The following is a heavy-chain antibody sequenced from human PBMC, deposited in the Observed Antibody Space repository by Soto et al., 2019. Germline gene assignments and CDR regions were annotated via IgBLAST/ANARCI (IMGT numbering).Heavy chain of an antibody. J-gene: IGHJ4*02. CDR1: GFTFSSYS. Sequence: EVQLVESGGGLVQPGGSLRLSCAASGFTFSSYSMNWVRQAPGKGLEWVSYISSSSSTIYYADSVKGRFTISRGNAKNALYLQMRRLRAEDTAVAFCARHPGDYWGQGTLVTVSS. CDR3: ARHPGDY. V-gene: IGHV3-48*01. CDR2: ISSSSSTI.